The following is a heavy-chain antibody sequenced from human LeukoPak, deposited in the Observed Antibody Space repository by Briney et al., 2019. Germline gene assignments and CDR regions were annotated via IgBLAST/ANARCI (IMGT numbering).Heavy chain of an antibody. CDR3: ARDSFLIYHSSGYPDY. J-gene: IGHJ4*02. CDR1: GYTFTGHH. Sequence: ASVKVSCKASGYTFTGHHMHWVRQAPGQGLEWMGCINPNSGATKYAQTFQGRVTMTSDTSISTVYMELRSLISDDTAVYYCARDSFLIYHSSGYPDYWGQGTLVTVSS. CDR2: INPNSGAT. V-gene: IGHV1-2*02. D-gene: IGHD3-22*01.